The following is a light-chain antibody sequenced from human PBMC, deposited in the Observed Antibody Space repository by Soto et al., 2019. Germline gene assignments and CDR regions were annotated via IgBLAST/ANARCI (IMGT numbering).Light chain of an antibody. J-gene: IGKJ4*01. CDR3: QPYNNWPLT. V-gene: IGKV3-20*01. CDR1: QSVSSSY. CDR2: GAS. Sequence: EIVLTQSPGTLSLSPGERATLSCRASQSVSSSYLAWYQQKPGQAPRLLIYGASSRATGIPDRFSGSGSGTDFTLTITSLQSEDFGVYYCQPYNNWPLTFGGGTKVDIK.